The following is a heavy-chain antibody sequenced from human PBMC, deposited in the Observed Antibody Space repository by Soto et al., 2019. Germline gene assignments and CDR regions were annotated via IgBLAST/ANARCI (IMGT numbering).Heavy chain of an antibody. CDR3: AGKSPSNFHWFDP. V-gene: IGHV1-18*04. CDR1: GYTFTNYG. CDR2: INADYGNT. Sequence: QLQLVQSGTELKKPGASVKVSCKASGYTFTNYGITWVRQAPGQGLEWMGWINADYGNTNYEQKFQGRVTMTTDTPTNTAYMEPRSLRSDDTAVYFCAGKSPSNFHWFDPWGQGTLVTVSS. J-gene: IGHJ5*02. D-gene: IGHD4-4*01.